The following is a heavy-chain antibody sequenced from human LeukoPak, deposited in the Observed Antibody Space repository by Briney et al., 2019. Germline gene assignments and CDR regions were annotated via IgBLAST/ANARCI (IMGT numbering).Heavy chain of an antibody. CDR3: ARDRMVRGVSEWFDP. CDR1: GYTLTELS. D-gene: IGHD3-10*01. J-gene: IGHJ5*02. CDR2: INPNSGGT. V-gene: IGHV1-2*02. Sequence: ASVKVSCKVSGYTLTELSMHWVRQAPGQGLEWMGWINPNSGGTNYAQKFQGRVTMTRDTSISTAYMELSRLRSDDTAVYYCARDRMVRGVSEWFDPWGQGTLVTVSS.